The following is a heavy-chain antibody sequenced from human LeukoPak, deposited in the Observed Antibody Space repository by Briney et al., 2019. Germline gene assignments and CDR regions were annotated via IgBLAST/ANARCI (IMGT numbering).Heavy chain of an antibody. J-gene: IGHJ4*02. CDR3: ATYRQVLLPFES. Sequence: QSGGSLRLSCAASGFTFSSYGIHWVRQAPGKGLEWVAFIRYDGSNKYYADSVKGRFTISRDNSKSTLSLQMNSLRAEDTAIYYCATYRQVLLPFESWGQGTLVTVSS. CDR1: GFTFSSYG. V-gene: IGHV3-30*02. D-gene: IGHD2-8*02. CDR2: IRYDGSNK.